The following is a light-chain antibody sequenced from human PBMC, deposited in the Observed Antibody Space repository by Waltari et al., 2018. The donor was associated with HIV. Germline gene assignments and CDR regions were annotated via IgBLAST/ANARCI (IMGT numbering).Light chain of an antibody. J-gene: IGLJ2*01. V-gene: IGLV1-47*01. Sequence: SVLTQPPSASGTPGQRVTISGSGSTSNIGSNHVFWYQHLPGTAPKLLIHRNDQRPSGVPDRFSGSTSGTSASLAISGLRSEDEADYYCVAWDDSLRGVLFGGGTKVAVL. CDR1: TSNIGSNH. CDR2: RND. CDR3: VAWDDSLRGVL.